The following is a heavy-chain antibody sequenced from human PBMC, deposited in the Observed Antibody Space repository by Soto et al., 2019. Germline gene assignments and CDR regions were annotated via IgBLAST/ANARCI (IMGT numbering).Heavy chain of an antibody. J-gene: IGHJ6*02. CDR3: ARGGFGELLAYYYGMDV. V-gene: IGHV4-34*01. Sequence: SETLSLTCAVYGGSFSGYYWSWIRQPPGKGLEWIGEINHSGSTNYNPSLKSRVTISVDTSKNQFSLKLSSVTAADTAVYYCARGGFGELLAYYYGMDVWGQGTTVTVSS. CDR1: GGSFSGYY. CDR2: INHSGST. D-gene: IGHD3-10*01.